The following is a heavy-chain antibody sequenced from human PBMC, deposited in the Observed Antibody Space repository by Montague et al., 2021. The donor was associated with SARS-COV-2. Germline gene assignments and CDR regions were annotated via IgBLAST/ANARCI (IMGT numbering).Heavy chain of an antibody. CDR1: GFTFSTHA. D-gene: IGHD2/OR15-2a*01. J-gene: IGHJ4*02. CDR2: ISTDGSNQ. V-gene: IGHV3-30*04. Sequence: SLRLSCAASGFTFSTHAMHWVRQAPGKGLEWVAAISTDGSNQDFAGSVKGRFTISRDNSKNTLYIQMNSLRVDDTAIYYCATRPPYFARPLVPLLDFWGPGTLVIVSS. CDR3: ATRPPYFARPLVPLLDF.